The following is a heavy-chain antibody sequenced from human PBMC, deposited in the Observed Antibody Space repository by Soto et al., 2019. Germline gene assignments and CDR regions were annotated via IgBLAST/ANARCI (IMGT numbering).Heavy chain of an antibody. CDR2: INEDGSRK. CDR3: ARGSGSSSS. D-gene: IGHD6-6*01. Sequence: VGSLRLSCAASGFTFSFYWMSWVRQAPGRGLEGVANINEDGSRKYYVDSVKGRFTISRDNAKNSLSLQMNSLRADDTAVYYCARGSGSSSSWGQGTLVTVSS. CDR1: GFTFSFYW. J-gene: IGHJ5*02. V-gene: IGHV3-7*05.